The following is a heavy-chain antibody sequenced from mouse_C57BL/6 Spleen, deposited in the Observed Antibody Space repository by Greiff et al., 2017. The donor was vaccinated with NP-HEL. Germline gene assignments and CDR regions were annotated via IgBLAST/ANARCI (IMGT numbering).Heavy chain of an antibody. CDR1: GYTFTSYW. J-gene: IGHJ3*01. Sequence: QVQLQQSGAELVKPGASVKMSCKASGYTFTSYWITWVKQRPGQGLEWIGDIYPGSGSTNYNEKFKSKATLTVDTSSSTAYMQLSSLTSEDSAVYYCARRRDSNYWFAYWGQGTLVTVSA. V-gene: IGHV1-55*01. D-gene: IGHD2-5*01. CDR2: IYPGSGST. CDR3: ARRRDSNYWFAY.